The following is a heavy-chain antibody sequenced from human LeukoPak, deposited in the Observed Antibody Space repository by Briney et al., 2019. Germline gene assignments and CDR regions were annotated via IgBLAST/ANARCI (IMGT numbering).Heavy chain of an antibody. V-gene: IGHV4-39*07. CDR2: IYYSGST. J-gene: IGHJ4*02. Sequence: PSETLSLTCTVSGGSISSSSYYWGWIRQPPGKGLEWIGSIYYSGSTYYNPSLKSRVTISVDTSKNQFSLKLSSVTAADTAVYYCARDSRSSGGFDYWGQGTLVTVSS. CDR3: ARDSRSSGGFDY. D-gene: IGHD2-15*01. CDR1: GGSISSSSYY.